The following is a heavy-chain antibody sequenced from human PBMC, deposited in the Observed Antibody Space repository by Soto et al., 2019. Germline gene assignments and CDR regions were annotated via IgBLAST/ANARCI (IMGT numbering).Heavy chain of an antibody. V-gene: IGHV1-2*04. D-gene: IGHD2-15*01. CDR2: INPNSGGT. CDR3: AREQTDCSGGSCYFPGFDP. Sequence: RASVKVSCKASGYTFTGYYMHWVRQAPGQGLEWMGWINPNSGGTNYAQKFQGWVTMTRDTSISTAYMELSRLRSDDTAVYYCAREQTDCSGGSCYFPGFDPWGQGTLVTVSS. J-gene: IGHJ5*02. CDR1: GYTFTGYY.